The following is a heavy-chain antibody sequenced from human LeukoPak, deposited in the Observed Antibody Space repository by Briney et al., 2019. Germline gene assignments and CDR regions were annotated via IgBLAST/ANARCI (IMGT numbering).Heavy chain of an antibody. V-gene: IGHV4-4*02. Sequence: SETLSLTCTVSPDSTTSNFWSWVRQPPGKGLEWIGEIHRSGSPNYNPSLQSRVTISIDRSRNQITLELSSVTAADTAVYYCAREILGGSNPGAYWGQGTLVTVSS. J-gene: IGHJ4*02. CDR2: IHRSGSP. D-gene: IGHD4/OR15-4a*01. CDR3: AREILGGSNPGAY. CDR1: PDSTTSNF.